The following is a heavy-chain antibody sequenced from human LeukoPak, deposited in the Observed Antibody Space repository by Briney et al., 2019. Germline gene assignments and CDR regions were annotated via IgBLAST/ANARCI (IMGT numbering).Heavy chain of an antibody. Sequence: GGSLRLSCAASGFTFSSYWMSWVRQAPGKGLEWVANMNQDGSEKYYVDSVTGRFTISRDNAKNSLYLHMNSLRAEDTAVYYCASGHRSSPNWFDPWGQGTLVTVSS. D-gene: IGHD6-13*01. J-gene: IGHJ5*02. V-gene: IGHV3-7*01. CDR2: MNQDGSEK. CDR3: ASGHRSSPNWFDP. CDR1: GFTFSSYW.